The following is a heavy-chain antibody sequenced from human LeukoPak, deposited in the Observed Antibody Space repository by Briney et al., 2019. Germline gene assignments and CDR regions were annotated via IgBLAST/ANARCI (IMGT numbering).Heavy chain of an antibody. CDR2: INHSGST. CDR1: GGSFSGYY. Sequence: ASETLSLTCAVYGGSFSGYYWSWIRQPPGKGLEWIGEINHSGSTNYNPSLKSRVTISVDTSKNQFSLKLTSVTAADTAVYYCARSTRGKYANWFDPWGQGTLVTVSS. J-gene: IGHJ5*02. CDR3: ARSTRGKYANWFDP. D-gene: IGHD1-26*01. V-gene: IGHV4-34*01.